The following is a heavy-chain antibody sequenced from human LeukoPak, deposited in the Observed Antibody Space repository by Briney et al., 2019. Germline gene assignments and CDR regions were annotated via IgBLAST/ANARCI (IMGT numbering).Heavy chain of an antibody. CDR3: GRLGSTSPGNWYKLFDH. J-gene: IGHJ4*02. CDR1: GFTFSNFW. CDR2: IKQDETEK. Sequence: GGSLRLSCTASGFTFSNFWMGWVRQAPGKGLEWVANIKQDETEKFYLGSVKGRFTISRDNAKNSLYLQMNSLRVEDTALYYCGRLGSTSPGNWYKLFDHWGQGTLVTVSS. D-gene: IGHD2-2*01. V-gene: IGHV3-7*03.